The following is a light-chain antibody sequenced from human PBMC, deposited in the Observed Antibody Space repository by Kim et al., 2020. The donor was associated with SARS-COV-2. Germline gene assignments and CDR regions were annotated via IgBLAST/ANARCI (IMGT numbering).Light chain of an antibody. CDR1: QGIGSD. J-gene: IGKJ1*01. CDR3: LQHNGYPRT. CDR2: AAS. Sequence: DIQMTQSPSSLSASVGDRVTINCRASQGIGSDLGWYQQRPGKAPKCLVSAASNLQSGVPSRFSGSGSGTEFTLTISSLQPEDFATYFCLQHNGYPRTFGQGTKVDIK. V-gene: IGKV1-17*01.